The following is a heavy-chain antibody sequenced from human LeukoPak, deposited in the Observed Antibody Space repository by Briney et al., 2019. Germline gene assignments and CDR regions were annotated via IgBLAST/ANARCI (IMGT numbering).Heavy chain of an antibody. CDR2: IYYSGST. V-gene: IGHV4-59*08. J-gene: IGHJ4*02. Sequence: SETLSLTCTVSGGSISSYYWSWIRQPPGKGLEWIGDIYYSGSTNYNPSLKSRVTISVDTSKNQFSLKLSSVTAADTAVYYCARHAEMATIRYFDYWGQGTLVTVSS. D-gene: IGHD5-24*01. CDR1: GGSISSYY. CDR3: ARHAEMATIRYFDY.